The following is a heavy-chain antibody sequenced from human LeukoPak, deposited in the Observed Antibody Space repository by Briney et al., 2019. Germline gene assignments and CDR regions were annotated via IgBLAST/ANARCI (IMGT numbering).Heavy chain of an antibody. J-gene: IGHJ4*02. V-gene: IGHV4-61*02. CDR1: GGSISSGSYY. CDR3: ASQGVEGAIPLDH. Sequence: PSETLSLTCTVSGGSISSGSYYWSWIRQPAGKGLEWIGRIYTSGSTNYNPSLKSRVTISVDTSKNQFSLKLSSVTAADTAVYYCASQGVEGAIPLDHWGQGTLVTVSS. D-gene: IGHD1-26*01. CDR2: IYTSGST.